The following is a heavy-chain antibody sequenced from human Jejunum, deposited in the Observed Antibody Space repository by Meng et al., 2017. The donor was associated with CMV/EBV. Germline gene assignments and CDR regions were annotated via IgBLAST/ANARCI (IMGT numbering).Heavy chain of an antibody. CDR3: TRDREDFYGSNLLDF. CDR2: ISRSSDNI. V-gene: IGHV3-21*01. Sequence: FTFSTYTMNWVRQAPGKGLEWVSSISRSSDNIFYADSVKGRFTVSRDNARNSLYLQMNSLRAEDTAVYYCTRDREDFYGSNLLDFWGQGALGTVSS. D-gene: IGHD3-10*01. J-gene: IGHJ4*02. CDR1: FTFSTYT.